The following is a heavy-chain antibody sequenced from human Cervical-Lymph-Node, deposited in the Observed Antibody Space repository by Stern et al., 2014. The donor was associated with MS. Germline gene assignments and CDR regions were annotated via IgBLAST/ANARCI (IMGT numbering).Heavy chain of an antibody. D-gene: IGHD2-21*02. Sequence: QVQLVQSGAEVKRPGSSVTVSCKSSGDTFSDHSISWVRRAPGTGVGGGGGDIPLFGAADYAQMFQGRVTITADESTTTAYMELSSLRSEDTAMYYCARGAYCGGDCYWGWFDSWGQGTLVTVSS. CDR2: DIPLFGAA. V-gene: IGHV1-69*01. CDR3: ARGAYCGGDCYWGWFDS. CDR1: GDTFSDHS. J-gene: IGHJ5*01.